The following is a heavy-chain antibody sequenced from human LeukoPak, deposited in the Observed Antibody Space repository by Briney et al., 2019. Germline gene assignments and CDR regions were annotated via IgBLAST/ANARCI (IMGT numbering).Heavy chain of an antibody. CDR1: GINFNNYC. CDR3: ASRDPCSGGTCYGLGY. CDR2: TLPGDGNT. Sequence: GGSLRLSCEGSGINFNNYCVSWVRQAPGKGLEGVSRTLPGDGNTDYVDSVKGRFTISRDNSNNTLYLQMNSLRVEDTAVYYCASRDPCSGGTCYGLGYWGQGTLVTVSS. D-gene: IGHD2-15*01. V-gene: IGHV3-23*01. J-gene: IGHJ4*02.